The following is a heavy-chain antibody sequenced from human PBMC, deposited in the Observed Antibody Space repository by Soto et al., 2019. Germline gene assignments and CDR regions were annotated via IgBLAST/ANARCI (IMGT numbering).Heavy chain of an antibody. CDR3: ARGSPSYCSGGSCYSSLYYYYGMDV. CDR2: IIPILGIA. D-gene: IGHD2-15*01. V-gene: IGHV1-69*02. J-gene: IGHJ6*02. Sequence: QVQLVQSGAAVKKPGSSVKVSCKASGGTFSSYTISWVRQAPGQGLEWMGRIIPILGIANYAQKFQGRVTITADKSTSTAYMELSSLRSEDTAVYYCARGSPSYCSGGSCYSSLYYYYGMDVWGQGTTVTVSS. CDR1: GGTFSSYT.